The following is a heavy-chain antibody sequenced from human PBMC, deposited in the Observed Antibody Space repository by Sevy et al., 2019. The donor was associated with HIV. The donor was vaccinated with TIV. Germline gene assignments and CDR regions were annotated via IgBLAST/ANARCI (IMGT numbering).Heavy chain of an antibody. CDR3: ARRGIAVTGLADWFDP. CDR2: IYPADSDT. D-gene: IGHD6-19*01. Sequence: GESLKISCKGTGYSFGNYWIGWVRQMPGKGLEWMGIIYPADSDTRNSPSFQGQITISVDKSNTTAYLQWNNLKASDTALYYCARRGIAVTGLADWFDPWGQGTLVTVSS. J-gene: IGHJ5*02. CDR1: GYSFGNYW. V-gene: IGHV5-51*01.